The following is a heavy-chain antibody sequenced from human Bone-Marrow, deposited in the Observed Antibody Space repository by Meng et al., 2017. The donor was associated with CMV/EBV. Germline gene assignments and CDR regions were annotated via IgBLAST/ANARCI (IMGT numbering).Heavy chain of an antibody. D-gene: IGHD7-27*01. V-gene: IGHV3-7*01. J-gene: IGHJ4*02. Sequence: CAASGFTFRQSWMAWVRQTPGKGLKWVANIKENGREKYYGDSVKGRFIISRDNAKSSVHLQMNSLRADDTAVYYCARDGDRHAFDLVYWGQGTLVTVSS. CDR1: GFTFRQSW. CDR3: ARDGDRHAFDLVY. CDR2: IKENGREK.